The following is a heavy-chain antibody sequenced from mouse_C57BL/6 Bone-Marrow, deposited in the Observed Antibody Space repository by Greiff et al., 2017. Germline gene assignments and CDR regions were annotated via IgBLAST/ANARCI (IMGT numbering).Heavy chain of an antibody. CDR2: IWGVGST. V-gene: IGHV2-6*01. J-gene: IGHJ4*01. CDR3: ASDGGAMDY. CDR1: GFSLTSYG. Sequence: VKVEESGPGLVAPSQSLSITCTVSGFSLTSYGVDWVRQSPGKGLEWLGVIWGVGSTNYNSALKSRLSISKDNSKSQVFLKMNSLQTDDTAMYYCASDGGAMDYWGQGTSVTVSS.